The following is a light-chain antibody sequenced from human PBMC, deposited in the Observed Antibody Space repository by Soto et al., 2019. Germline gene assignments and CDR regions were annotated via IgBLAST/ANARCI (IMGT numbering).Light chain of an antibody. J-gene: IGKJ1*01. CDR2: GAS. V-gene: IGKV3-20*01. CDR3: QQYGSSPRT. CDR1: QTVSSSS. Sequence: EIVLTQSPGTLSLSPGXRATLSCRASQTVSSSSLAWYQQKRGQAPRLVIHGASSRATGIPDRFSGSGSGTDFTLTISRLEPEDFAVYYCQQYGSSPRTFGQGTKVDIK.